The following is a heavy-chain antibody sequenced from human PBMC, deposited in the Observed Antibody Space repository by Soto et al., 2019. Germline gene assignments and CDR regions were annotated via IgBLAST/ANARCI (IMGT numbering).Heavy chain of an antibody. D-gene: IGHD1-26*01. Sequence: GGSLRLSCAASGFTFSSYSMNWVRQAPGKGLEWVSSISSSSYIYYADSVKGRFTISRDNAKNSLYLQMKRLRAEDTAVYYCARDWDETLNFDIWGQGTMV. CDR2: ISSSSYI. V-gene: IGHV3-21*01. CDR3: ARDWDETLNFDI. J-gene: IGHJ3*02. CDR1: GFTFSSYS.